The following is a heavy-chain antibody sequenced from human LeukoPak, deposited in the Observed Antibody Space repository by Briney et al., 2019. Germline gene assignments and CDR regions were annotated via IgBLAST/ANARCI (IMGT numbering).Heavy chain of an antibody. CDR2: IYHSGST. Sequence: SETLSLTCAVSGGSISSSNWWSWVRQPPGKGLERIGEIYHSGSTNYNPSLKSRVTISVDKSKNQFSLKLSSVTAADTAVYYCARGGDRYSSSWYGFGIYYYYYMDVWGKGTTVTVSS. V-gene: IGHV4-4*02. CDR3: ARGGDRYSSSWYGFGIYYYYYMDV. J-gene: IGHJ6*03. CDR1: GGSISSSNW. D-gene: IGHD6-13*01.